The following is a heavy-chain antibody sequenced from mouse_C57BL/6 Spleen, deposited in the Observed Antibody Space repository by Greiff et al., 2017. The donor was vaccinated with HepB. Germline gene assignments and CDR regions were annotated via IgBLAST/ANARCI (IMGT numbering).Heavy chain of an antibody. D-gene: IGHD2-4*01. CDR2: INPNYGTT. Sequence: VQLKQSGPELVKPGASVKISCKASGYSFTDYNMNWVKQSNGKSLEWIGVINPNYGTTSYNQKFKGKATLTVDQSSSTAYMQLNSLTSEDSAVYYCARGVIYYDYDWVLNYFDYWGQGTTLTVSS. J-gene: IGHJ2*01. V-gene: IGHV1-39*01. CDR3: ARGVIYYDYDWVLNYFDY. CDR1: GYSFTDYN.